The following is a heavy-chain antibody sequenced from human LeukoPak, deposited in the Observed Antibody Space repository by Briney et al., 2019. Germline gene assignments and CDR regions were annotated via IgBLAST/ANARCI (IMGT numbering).Heavy chain of an antibody. J-gene: IGHJ4*02. V-gene: IGHV1-2*02. CDR2: INPNSGGT. CDR3: ARGYCSGGDCYEFDY. D-gene: IGHD2-15*01. Sequence: ASVKVFWKGSGYTFTGHHMHWVRQAPGQGLELMGWINPNSGGTNSAQKFQGRVTMTRDTSISTAYMELSRLRSDDTAVYYCARGYCSGGDCYEFDYWGQGTLVTVSS. CDR1: GYTFTGHH.